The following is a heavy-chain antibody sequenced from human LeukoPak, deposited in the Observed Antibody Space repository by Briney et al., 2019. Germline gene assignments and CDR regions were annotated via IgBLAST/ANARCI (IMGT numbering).Heavy chain of an antibody. CDR3: ARTGSYSHMDV. V-gene: IGHV3-20*04. CDR2: INWNGGST. D-gene: IGHD1-26*01. Sequence: GGSLRLSCAASGFTFDDYGMSWVRHAPGKGLEWVSGINWNGGSTGYADSVKGRFTISRDNAKNSLYLQMNSLRAEDTALYYCARTGSYSHMDVWGKGTTVTVSS. CDR1: GFTFDDYG. J-gene: IGHJ6*03.